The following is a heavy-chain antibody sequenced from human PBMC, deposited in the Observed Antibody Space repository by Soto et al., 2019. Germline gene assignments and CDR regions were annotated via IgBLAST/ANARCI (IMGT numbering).Heavy chain of an antibody. CDR2: ISYDGSNK. V-gene: IGHV3-30-3*01. D-gene: IGHD2-21*02. CDR1: GFTFSSYA. J-gene: IGHJ6*02. Sequence: QVQLVESGGGVVQPGRSLRLSCAASGFTFSSYAMHWVRQAPGKGLEWVAVISYDGSNKHYADSVKGRFTISRDNSKNTLYLQMNSLRAEDTAVYYCARDWVVVTAPPSYGMDVWGQGTTVTVSS. CDR3: ARDWVVVTAPPSYGMDV.